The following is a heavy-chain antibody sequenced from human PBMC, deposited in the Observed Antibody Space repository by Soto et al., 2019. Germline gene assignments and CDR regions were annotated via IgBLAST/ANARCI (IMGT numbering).Heavy chain of an antibody. Sequence: GGSLRLSCAASGFTFTRYSMNWVRRAPGKGLEWVSSISSTTNYIYYGDSMKGRSTISRDNAKNSLYLEMNSLRAEDTAVYYCARESEDLTSNFDYWGQGTLVTVSS. CDR3: ARESEDLTSNFDY. CDR2: ISSTTNYI. J-gene: IGHJ4*02. V-gene: IGHV3-21*06. CDR1: GFTFTRYS.